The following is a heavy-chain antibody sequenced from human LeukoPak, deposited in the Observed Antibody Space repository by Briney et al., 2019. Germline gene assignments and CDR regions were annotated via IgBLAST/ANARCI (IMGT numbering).Heavy chain of an antibody. CDR1: GFAFSSYG. J-gene: IGHJ4*02. Sequence: PGGSLRLSCAASGFAFSSYGMHWVRQAPGKGLEWVAVISYDGSNKYYADSVKGRFTISRDNSKNTLYLQMTSLRAEDTAVYYCAKDISKWELHFDYWGQGTLVTVSS. CDR2: ISYDGSNK. D-gene: IGHD1-26*01. CDR3: AKDISKWELHFDY. V-gene: IGHV3-30*18.